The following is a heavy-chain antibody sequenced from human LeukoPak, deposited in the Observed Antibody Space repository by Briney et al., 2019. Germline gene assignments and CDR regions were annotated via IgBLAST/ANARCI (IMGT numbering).Heavy chain of an antibody. CDR2: ISSSGSTI. CDR3: AKPARTDYADY. CDR1: GFILSSYE. V-gene: IGHV3-48*03. Sequence: GGSLRLSCAASGFILSSYEMNWVRQAPGKGLEWLSYISSSGSTIYYADSVKGRFTISRDNSKNTLYLQMNSLRAEDTAVYYCAKPARTDYADYWGQGTLVTVSS. D-gene: IGHD1-14*01. J-gene: IGHJ4*02.